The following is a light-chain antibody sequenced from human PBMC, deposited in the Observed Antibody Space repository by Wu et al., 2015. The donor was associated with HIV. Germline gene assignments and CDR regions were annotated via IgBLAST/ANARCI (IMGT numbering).Light chain of an antibody. CDR3: QQYNYWPRT. CDR1: QSVSSSY. V-gene: IGKV3-20*01. J-gene: IGKJ4*01. CDR2: GAS. Sequence: EIVLTQSPGTLSLSPGERATLSCRASQSVSSSYLAWYQQKPGQAPRLLIYGASSRATGIPDRFSGSGSGTDFTLTINNLQSEDFAVYYCQQYNYWPRTFGGGTKVEI.